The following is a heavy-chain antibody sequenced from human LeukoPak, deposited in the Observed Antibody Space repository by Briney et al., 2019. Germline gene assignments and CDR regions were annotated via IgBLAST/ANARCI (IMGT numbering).Heavy chain of an antibody. D-gene: IGHD1-1*01. CDR2: ISYDGSNK. CDR3: ARDEGGKALDY. J-gene: IGHJ4*02. Sequence: PGGSLRLSCAASGFTFNSYGMHWVRQAPGKGLEWVAVISYDGSNKYYADSVKGRFTTSRDNSKNTLYLQMNSLRAEDTAVYYCARDEGGKALDYWGQGTLVTVSS. V-gene: IGHV3-30*03. CDR1: GFTFNSYG.